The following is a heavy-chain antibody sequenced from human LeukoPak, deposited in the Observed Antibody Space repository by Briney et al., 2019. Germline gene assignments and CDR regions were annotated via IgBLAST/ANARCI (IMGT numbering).Heavy chain of an antibody. Sequence: GGSLRLSCAASGFTVSSNYMSWVRQAPGKGLEWVSVIYSGGSTGYADSVKGRFTISRDNAKNSLYLQMNSLRAEDTALYHCARAPTGQWELPYFDYWGQGTLVTVSS. CDR1: GFTVSSNY. V-gene: IGHV3-53*01. CDR3: ARAPTGQWELPYFDY. J-gene: IGHJ4*02. CDR2: IYSGGST. D-gene: IGHD1-26*01.